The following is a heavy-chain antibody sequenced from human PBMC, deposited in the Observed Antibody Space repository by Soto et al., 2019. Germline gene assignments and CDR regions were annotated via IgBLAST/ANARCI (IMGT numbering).Heavy chain of an antibody. CDR2: ISSSSSYI. V-gene: IGHV3-21*01. Sequence: GGSLRLSCAASGFTFSSYSMNWVRQAPGKGLEWVSSISSSSSYIYYADSVKGRFTISRDNAKNSLYLQMNSLRAEDAAVYFCARGGNEYSSSSFVYWGQGTLVTVSS. CDR3: ARGGNEYSSSSFVY. D-gene: IGHD6-6*01. CDR1: GFTFSSYS. J-gene: IGHJ4*02.